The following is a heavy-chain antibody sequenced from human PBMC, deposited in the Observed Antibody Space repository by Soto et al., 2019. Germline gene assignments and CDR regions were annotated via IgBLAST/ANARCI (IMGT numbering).Heavy chain of an antibody. J-gene: IGHJ6*02. CDR2: TYYRSKWYN. Sequence: PSQTLSLICVISGDSVSSNSAAWNWIRQSPSRGLEWLGRTYYRSKWYNDYAVSVKSRITINPDTSKNQFSLQLNSVTPEDTAVYYCARVEGGYSSGWYTGRYGMDVWGQGTTVTVSS. CDR3: ARVEGGYSSGWYTGRYGMDV. CDR1: GDSVSSNSAA. V-gene: IGHV6-1*01. D-gene: IGHD6-19*01.